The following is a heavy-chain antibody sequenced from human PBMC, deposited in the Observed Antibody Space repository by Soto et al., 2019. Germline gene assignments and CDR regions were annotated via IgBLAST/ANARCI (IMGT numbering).Heavy chain of an antibody. D-gene: IGHD4-4*01. J-gene: IGHJ4*02. CDR1: GFTFENYA. Sequence: PGGSLRLSCTASGFTFENYAMHWVRQAPGKGLEWVSGISWNRGTIGYADSVRGRFTISRDNAKNSLYLQMDSLRPEDTALYYCAKDKLYSNFEYYFDYWGQGTLVTVS. V-gene: IGHV3-9*01. CDR3: AKDKLYSNFEYYFDY. CDR2: ISWNRGTI.